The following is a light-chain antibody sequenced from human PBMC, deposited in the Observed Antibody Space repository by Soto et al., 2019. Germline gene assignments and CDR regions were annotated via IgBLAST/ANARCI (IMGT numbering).Light chain of an antibody. CDR2: AAS. CDR1: QNINNF. J-gene: IGKJ2*01. Sequence: DIQLTQSPSSLSASVGDRVTITCRASQNINNFLNWYQQEPGKAPKLLIYAASRLQSGVPSRFGGSAYGTDFTLTITSLQPEDFATYYCQQGYTSPRTFGQGTKLEMK. V-gene: IGKV1-39*01. CDR3: QQGYTSPRT.